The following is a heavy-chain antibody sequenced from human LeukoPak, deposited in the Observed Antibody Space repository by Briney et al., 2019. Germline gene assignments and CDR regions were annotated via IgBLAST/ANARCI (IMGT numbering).Heavy chain of an antibody. Sequence: GGSLRLSCAASGLTFDDYGMSWVRQAPGKGLEWVSGINWNGGSTGYADSVKGRFTISRDNAKNSLYLQMNSLRAEDTALYYCARVIQYYYDSKGYFDYWGQGTLVTVSS. CDR2: INWNGGST. CDR3: ARVIQYYYDSKGYFDY. D-gene: IGHD3-22*01. V-gene: IGHV3-20*04. J-gene: IGHJ4*02. CDR1: GLTFDDYG.